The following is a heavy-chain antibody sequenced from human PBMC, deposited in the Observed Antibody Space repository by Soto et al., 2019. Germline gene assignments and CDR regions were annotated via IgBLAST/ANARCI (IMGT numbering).Heavy chain of an antibody. D-gene: IGHD2-21*01. V-gene: IGHV4-39*01. J-gene: IGHJ3*02. CDR1: GGSISSSSYY. CDR2: IYYSGST. CDR3: ARHVAYCGCDCYHDAFDI. Sequence: QLQLQESGPGLVKPSETLSLTCTVSGGSISSSSYYWGWIRQPPGKGLEWIGSIYYSGSTYYNPSLKSRVTISVDTSKNQFSLKLSSVTAADTAVYYCARHVAYCGCDCYHDAFDIWGQGTMVTVSS.